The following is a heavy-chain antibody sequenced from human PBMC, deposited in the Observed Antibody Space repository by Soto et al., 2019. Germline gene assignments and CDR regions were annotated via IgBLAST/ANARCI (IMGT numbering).Heavy chain of an antibody. CDR2: IYPADSET. J-gene: IGHJ4*02. V-gene: IGHV5-51*01. CDR3: ARSPWLSGYYDY. Sequence: EVQLVQSGAEVKKPGESLKISCKGSGYSFFSHWIGWVRQMPGKGLEWVGIIYPADSETRYSPSFQGQVTISVDKSINTAYLQWSSLKASDTAMYYCARSPWLSGYYDYWGQGTLVTVSS. D-gene: IGHD3-22*01. CDR1: GYSFFSHW.